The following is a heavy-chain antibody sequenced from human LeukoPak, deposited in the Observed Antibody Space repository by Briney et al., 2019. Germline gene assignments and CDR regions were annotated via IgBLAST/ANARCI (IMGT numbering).Heavy chain of an antibody. CDR1: GDSIRSHY. Sequence: PSETLSPTCTVSGDSIRSHYCAWIRQSPGKGLEWIGHIYNSATTDYNPSFKSRVTISPDTSKKQFSLKMTSVTALDSAVYYCARGGEGYNDDAFEVWGLGTAVTVSS. J-gene: IGHJ3*01. CDR3: ARGGEGYNDDAFEV. CDR2: IYNSATT. V-gene: IGHV4-59*11. D-gene: IGHD5-24*01.